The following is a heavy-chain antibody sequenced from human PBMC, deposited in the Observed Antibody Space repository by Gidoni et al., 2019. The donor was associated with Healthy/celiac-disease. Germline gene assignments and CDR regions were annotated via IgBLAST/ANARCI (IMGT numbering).Heavy chain of an antibody. Sequence: EVQLVESGGGLVQPGGSLRLSCAASGFTFSRYWMGWVRQAPGKGLEWVANIKQDGSEKYYVDSVKGRFTISRDNAKNSLYLQMNSLRAEDTAVYYCARDVLMFDPWGQGTLVTVSS. CDR2: IKQDGSEK. J-gene: IGHJ5*02. CDR3: ARDVLMFDP. V-gene: IGHV3-7*04. D-gene: IGHD2-15*01. CDR1: GFTFSRYW.